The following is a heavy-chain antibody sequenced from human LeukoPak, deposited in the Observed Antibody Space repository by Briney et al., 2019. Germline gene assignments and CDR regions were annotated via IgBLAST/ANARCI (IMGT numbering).Heavy chain of an antibody. Sequence: GGSLRLSCAASGFTFSSYSMNWVRQAPGKGLEWVSSISSSSSYIYYADSVKGRFTISRDNAKKSLYPQMNSLRAEDTAVYYCAGGVGYCSSTSCRTLTYWGQGTLVTVSS. CDR3: AGGVGYCSSTSCRTLTY. D-gene: IGHD2-2*01. V-gene: IGHV3-21*01. CDR1: GFTFSSYS. J-gene: IGHJ4*02. CDR2: ISSSSSYI.